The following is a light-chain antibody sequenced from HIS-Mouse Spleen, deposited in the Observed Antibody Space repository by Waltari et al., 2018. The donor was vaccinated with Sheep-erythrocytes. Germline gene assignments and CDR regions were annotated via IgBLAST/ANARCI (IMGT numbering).Light chain of an antibody. CDR3: CSYAGSYTLV. V-gene: IGLV2-11*01. CDR2: DVS. Sequence: QSALTKPRSVSGSPGQSVTISCTGPSSDVGGYNYFSWYQQHPGKAPKLMIYDVSKRPSGVPDRFSGSKSGNTASLTISGLQAEDEADYYCCSYAGSYTLVFGGGTKLTVL. CDR1: SSDVGGYNY. J-gene: IGLJ2*01.